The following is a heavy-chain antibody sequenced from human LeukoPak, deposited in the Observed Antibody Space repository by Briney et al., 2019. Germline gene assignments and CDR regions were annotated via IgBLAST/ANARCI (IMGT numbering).Heavy chain of an antibody. D-gene: IGHD3-10*01. J-gene: IGHJ3*02. CDR3: ARANYYGSGRAAFDI. CDR2: ISDGSST. CDR1: GFTFSSYW. V-gene: IGHV3-74*01. Sequence: PGGSLRLSCAASGFTFSSYWMHWVRQAPGKGLVWVSRISDGSSTSYADSVKGRFTISRDNAKNTLYLQMNSLRAEDTAVYYCARANYYGSGRAAFDIWGQGTMVTVYS.